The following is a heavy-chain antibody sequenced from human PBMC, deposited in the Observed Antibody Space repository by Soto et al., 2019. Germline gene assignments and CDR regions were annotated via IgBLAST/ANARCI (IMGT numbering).Heavy chain of an antibody. CDR2: IYYNGVA. D-gene: IGHD5-18*01. V-gene: IGHV4-39*01. Sequence: QLQLQESGPGLVKPLETLSLTCTVSGGSISRIGYYWGWVRQPPGKGLEWIGSIYYNGVAHYSPSLETRLTISVDTSKNHFSLKLNYVTAADAAIYYCARQYGYNYGHIEHWGQGTVVTVSS. J-gene: IGHJ4*02. CDR3: ARQYGYNYGHIEH. CDR1: GGSISRIGYY.